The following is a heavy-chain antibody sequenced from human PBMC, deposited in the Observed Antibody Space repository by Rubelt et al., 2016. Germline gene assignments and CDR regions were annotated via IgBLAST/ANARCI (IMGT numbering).Heavy chain of an antibody. V-gene: IGHV1-2*06. CDR3: AREAPMAGSCVYY. CDR2: ISSSSGGT. D-gene: IGHD6-19*01. Sequence: QVQVVQSGAEVKKPGASVKVSCKASGYTFTGYYIHWVRQAPGQGLEWMGRISSSSGGTNYAQEFQGRVTMTRDTSISTAYMALGGLRSDDTAVYYCAREAPMAGSCVYYWGQGTLVTVSS. J-gene: IGHJ4*02. CDR1: GYTFTGYY.